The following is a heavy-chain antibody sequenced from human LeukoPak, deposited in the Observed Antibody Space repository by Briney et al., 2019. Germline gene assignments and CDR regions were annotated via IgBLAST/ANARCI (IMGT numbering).Heavy chain of an antibody. J-gene: IGHJ4*02. CDR1: GGSISSSSYY. CDR2: IYYSGST. V-gene: IGHV4-39*01. CDR3: ARLYGYDY. D-gene: IGHD5-24*01. Sequence: SETLSLTCTASGGSISSSSYYWGWIRQPPGKGLEWIGSIYYSGSTYYNPSLKSRVTISVDTSKNQFSLKLSSVTAADTAVYYCARLYGYDYWGQGTLVTVSS.